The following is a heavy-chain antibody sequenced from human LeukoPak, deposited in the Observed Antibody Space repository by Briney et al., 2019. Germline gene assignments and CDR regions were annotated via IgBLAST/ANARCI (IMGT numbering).Heavy chain of an antibody. J-gene: IGHJ4*02. CDR2: IIPIFGTA. CDR1: GGTFSSYA. V-gene: IGHV1-69*05. CDR3: ARDLTYDFWSGYPS. D-gene: IGHD3-3*01. Sequence: ASVKVSCKASGGTFSSYAISWVRQAPGQGLEWMGGIIPIFGTANYAQKFHGRVTITTDESTSTAYMELSSLRSEDTAVYYCARDLTYDFWSGYPSWGQGTLVTVSS.